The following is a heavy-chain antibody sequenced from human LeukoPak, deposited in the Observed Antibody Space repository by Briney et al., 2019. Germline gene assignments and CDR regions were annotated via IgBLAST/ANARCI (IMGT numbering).Heavy chain of an antibody. CDR3: VRLPRGSYGYYFDY. CDR1: GFTFSSYW. J-gene: IGHJ4*02. D-gene: IGHD6-13*01. Sequence: GGSLRLSCAASGFTFSSYWMSWVRQAPGKGLEWVANIKQDGSEKYYMDSVKGRFTISRDNAKNSLYLQLSSLRAEDTAVYYCVRLPRGSYGYYFDYWGQGTLVTVSS. CDR2: IKQDGSEK. V-gene: IGHV3-7*05.